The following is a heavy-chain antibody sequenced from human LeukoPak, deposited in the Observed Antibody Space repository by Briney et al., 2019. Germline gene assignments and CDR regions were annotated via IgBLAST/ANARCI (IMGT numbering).Heavy chain of an antibody. D-gene: IGHD3-10*01. J-gene: IGHJ4*02. CDR3: ARARYGSGSYYAYFDY. V-gene: IGHV3-64*01. Sequence: GGSLRLSCAASGFTFSSYAMHWVRQAPGKGLEYVSAISSNGGSTYYANSVKGRFTISRDNSKNTLYLQMGSLRAEDMAVYYCARARYGSGSYYAYFDYWGQGTLVTVSS. CDR2: ISSNGGST. CDR1: GFTFSSYA.